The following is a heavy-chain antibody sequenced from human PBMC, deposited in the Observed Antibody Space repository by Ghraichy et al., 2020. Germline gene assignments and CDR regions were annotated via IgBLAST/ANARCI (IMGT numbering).Heavy chain of an antibody. V-gene: IGHV3-30*18. CDR1: GFTFSSYG. CDR3: AKDRFFKGDYAGGYFDY. J-gene: IGHJ4*02. CDR2: ISYDGSNK. D-gene: IGHD4-23*01. Sequence: GGSLRLSCAASGFTFSSYGMHWVRQAPGKGLEWVAVISYDGSNKYYADSVKGRFTISRDNSKNTLYLQMNSLRAEDTAVYYCAKDRFFKGDYAGGYFDYWGQGTLVTVSS.